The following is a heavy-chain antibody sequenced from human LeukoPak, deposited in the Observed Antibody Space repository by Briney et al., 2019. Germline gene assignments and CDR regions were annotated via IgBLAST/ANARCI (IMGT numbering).Heavy chain of an antibody. J-gene: IGHJ6*02. CDR2: IRQDGSEK. CDR3: ARDKNSYYDSSGYSKSDYYYGMDV. D-gene: IGHD3-22*01. V-gene: IGHV3-7*01. Sequence: PGRSLRLSCAASGFTFSSYAMHWVRQAPGKGREWVANIRQDGSEKYYGDSVKGRFTISRDNAKNSLYLQMNSLRAEDTAVYYCARDKNSYYDSSGYSKSDYYYGMDVWGQGTTVTVSS. CDR1: GFTFSSYA.